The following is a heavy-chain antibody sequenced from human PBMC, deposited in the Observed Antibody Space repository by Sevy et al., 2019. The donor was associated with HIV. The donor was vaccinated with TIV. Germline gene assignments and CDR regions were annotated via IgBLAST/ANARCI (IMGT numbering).Heavy chain of an antibody. CDR1: GFRFSIYA. Sequence: GGSLRLSCTTSGFRFSIYAMTWVRQAPGKGLEWVSYISSSTIYYADSVKGRFTISRDNAKNSLYLQMNSLRAEDTAVYYCARLSGYSSSWSYFDYWGQGTLVTVSS. CDR2: ISSSTI. V-gene: IGHV3-48*01. D-gene: IGHD6-13*01. CDR3: ARLSGYSSSWSYFDY. J-gene: IGHJ4*02.